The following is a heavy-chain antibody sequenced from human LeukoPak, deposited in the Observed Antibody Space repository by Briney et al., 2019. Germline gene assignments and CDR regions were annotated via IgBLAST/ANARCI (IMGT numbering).Heavy chain of an antibody. V-gene: IGHV1-2*02. CDR1: GYTFTGYY. CDR2: IYPNSGGT. D-gene: IGHD1-20*01. CDR3: ARAPEYNWNGYYFDY. J-gene: IGHJ4*02. Sequence: SVKVSCKASGYTFTGYYMPWVRQAPGQGLEWMGWIYPNSGGTNSAHKFQGRVTITRNRSISTAYMELSRLRSDDTAVYYCARAPEYNWNGYYFDYWGQGTLVTVSS.